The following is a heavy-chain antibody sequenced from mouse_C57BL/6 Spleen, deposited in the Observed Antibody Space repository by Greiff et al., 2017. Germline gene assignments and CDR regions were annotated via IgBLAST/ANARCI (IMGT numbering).Heavy chain of an antibody. J-gene: IGHJ3*01. D-gene: IGHD1-1*01. CDR3: AKEDYYGSSWFAY. Sequence: QVQLQQPGAELVKPGASVKLSCKASGYTFTSYWMHWVKQKPGQGLEWIGMIHPNSGSTNYNEKFKSKATLTVDTSSSTAYMQLSSLTSEDSAVYYWAKEDYYGSSWFAYWGQGTLVTVSA. CDR2: IHPNSGST. CDR1: GYTFTSYW. V-gene: IGHV1-64*01.